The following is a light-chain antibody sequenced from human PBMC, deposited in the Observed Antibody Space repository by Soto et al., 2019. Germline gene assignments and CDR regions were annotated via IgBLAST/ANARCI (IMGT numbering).Light chain of an antibody. Sequence: QSALTQPASVSRAPGQSITISCTRTSSDVGTYNYVSWYQHHPGKAPKLMIYDVSNRPSGVSNRFSGSKSGNTASLTISGLQAEDEADYYCSSYTSSSTLLFGGGTKLTVL. CDR2: DVS. V-gene: IGLV2-14*03. CDR1: SSDVGTYNY. J-gene: IGLJ2*01. CDR3: SSYTSSSTLL.